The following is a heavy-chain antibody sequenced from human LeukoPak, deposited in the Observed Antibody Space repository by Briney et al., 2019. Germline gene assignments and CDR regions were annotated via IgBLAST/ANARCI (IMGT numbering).Heavy chain of an antibody. V-gene: IGHV3-66*02. CDR2: IYSGGST. D-gene: IGHD2-2*01. J-gene: IGHJ5*02. CDR3: ARVGGYCSSTSCEENWFDP. Sequence: PGGSLRLSCAASGFTVSSNYMSWVRQAPGKGLEWVSVIYSGGSTYYADSVKGRFTISRDNSKNTLYLQMNSLRAEDTAVYYCARVGGYCSSTSCEENWFDPWGQGTLVTASS. CDR1: GFTVSSNY.